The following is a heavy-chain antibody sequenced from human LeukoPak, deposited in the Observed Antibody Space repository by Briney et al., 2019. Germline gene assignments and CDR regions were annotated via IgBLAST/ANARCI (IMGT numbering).Heavy chain of an antibody. Sequence: ASVKVSCTASGYTFTSYGISWVRQAPGQGLEWMGWISAYNGNTNYAQKLQGRVTMTTDTSTSTAYMELRSLRSDDTAVYYCARDGSTYYDILTGYYIYGMDVWGQGTTVTVSS. V-gene: IGHV1-18*01. D-gene: IGHD3-9*01. J-gene: IGHJ6*02. CDR1: GYTFTSYG. CDR2: ISAYNGNT. CDR3: ARDGSTYYDILTGYYIYGMDV.